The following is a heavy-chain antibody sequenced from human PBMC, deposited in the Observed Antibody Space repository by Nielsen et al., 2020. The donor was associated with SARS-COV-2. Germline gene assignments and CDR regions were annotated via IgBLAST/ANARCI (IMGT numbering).Heavy chain of an antibody. V-gene: IGHV1-18*01. CDR1: GYTFVSYG. Sequence: ASVKVSCKASGYTFVSYGISWVRQAPGQGLEWMGWISAYNGNTKYAQKLQGRVTTTTDTSTSTAYMELRSLRSDDTAVYFCARDEASRGFPSSYYYGMDVWGQGTTVTVSS. J-gene: IGHJ6*02. D-gene: IGHD3-22*01. CDR2: ISAYNGNT. CDR3: ARDEASRGFPSSYYYGMDV.